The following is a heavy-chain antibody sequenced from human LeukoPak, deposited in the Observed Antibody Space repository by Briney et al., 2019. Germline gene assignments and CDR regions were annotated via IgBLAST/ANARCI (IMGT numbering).Heavy chain of an antibody. CDR2: MNPNSGNT. V-gene: IGHV1-8*01. CDR1: GYTFTSYD. CDR3: ARGSGSSSWYNLLYYYMDV. D-gene: IGHD6-13*01. J-gene: IGHJ6*03. Sequence: GASVKVSCKASGYTFTSYDFNWVRQATGQGLEWMGWMNPNSGNTGYAQKFQGRVTMTRNTSISTAYMELSSLRSEDTTVYYCARGSGSSSWYNLLYYYMDVWGKGTTVTVSS.